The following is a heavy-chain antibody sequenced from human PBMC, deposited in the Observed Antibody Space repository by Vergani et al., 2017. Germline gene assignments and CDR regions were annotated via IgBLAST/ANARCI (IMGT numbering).Heavy chain of an antibody. CDR2: ISAYNGNT. V-gene: IGHV1-18*04. CDR3: ARAPEYYEFWSGYSTGFYYYYYMDV. J-gene: IGHJ6*03. D-gene: IGHD3-3*01. CDR1: GYTFTSYG. Sequence: QVQLVQSGAEVKKPGASVKVSCKASGYTFTSYGISWVRQAPGQGLEWMGWISAYNGNTNYAQKLQGRVTMTTDTSTSTAYMELRSLRSDDTAVYYCARAPEYYEFWSGYSTGFYYYYYMDVWGKGTTVTVSS.